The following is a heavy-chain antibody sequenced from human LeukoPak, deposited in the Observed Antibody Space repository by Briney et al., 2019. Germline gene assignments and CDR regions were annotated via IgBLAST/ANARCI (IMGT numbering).Heavy chain of an antibody. CDR1: GGTFSSYA. V-gene: IGHV1-69*05. CDR2: IIPIFGTA. Sequence: SVKVPCKASGGTFSSYAISWVRQAPGQGLEWMGGIIPIFGTANYAQKFQGRVTITTDESTSTAYMELSSLRSEDTAVYYCATCLYYYDSSGYHIPQGGGYYFDYWGQGTLVTVSS. D-gene: IGHD3-22*01. CDR3: ATCLYYYDSSGYHIPQGGGYYFDY. J-gene: IGHJ4*02.